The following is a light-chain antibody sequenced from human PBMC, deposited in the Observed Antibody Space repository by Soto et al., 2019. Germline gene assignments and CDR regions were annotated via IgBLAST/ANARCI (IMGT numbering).Light chain of an antibody. CDR3: QQSHTIPWK. CDR2: GAS. Sequence: EIRMTQAPSSISPSVVPILKNTRRASQNINTYLNWYQQKPGKAPKLLIYGASNLQVGVPSSFSGSGSGTDFTLTLSSLQPEDFATYYCQQSHTIPWKCGKGTTGAIK. J-gene: IGKJ1*01. CDR1: QNINTY. V-gene: IGKV1-39*01.